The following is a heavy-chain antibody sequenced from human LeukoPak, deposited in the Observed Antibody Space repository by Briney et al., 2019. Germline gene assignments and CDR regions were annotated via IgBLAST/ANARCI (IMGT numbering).Heavy chain of an antibody. CDR2: IYSGGST. Sequence: QSGGSLRLSCAASGFTVRSNYMNWVRQAPGKGLEWVSVIYSGGSTYYADSVKSRFTISRDNSKNTLYLQMNSLRAEDTAVYYCARVGARLGAFDIWGQGTMVTVSS. J-gene: IGHJ3*02. V-gene: IGHV3-66*01. CDR1: GFTVRSNY. D-gene: IGHD6-25*01. CDR3: ARVGARLGAFDI.